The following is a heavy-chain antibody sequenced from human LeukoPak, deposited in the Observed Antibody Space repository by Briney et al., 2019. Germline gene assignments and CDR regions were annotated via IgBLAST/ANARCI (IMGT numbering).Heavy chain of an antibody. V-gene: IGHV4-59*01. D-gene: IGHD5-18*01. J-gene: IGHJ4*02. CDR3: ARSVDTSMVGDY. CDR1: GGAISNYY. Sequence: PETLSLTCTVSGGAISNYYWSWIRQPPGKGLEWIGYIYYSGSTNYNPSLKNRVTISLDTSKNQFSLKLNSVTAADTAVYYCARSVDTSMVGDYWGQGTLVTVSS. CDR2: IYYSGST.